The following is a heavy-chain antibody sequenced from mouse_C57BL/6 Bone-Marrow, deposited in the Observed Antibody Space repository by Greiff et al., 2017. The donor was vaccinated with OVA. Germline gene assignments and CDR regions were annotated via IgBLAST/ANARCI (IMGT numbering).Heavy chain of an antibody. CDR2: INPSTGGT. D-gene: IGHD2-4*01. Sequence: VQLQQSGPELVKPGASVKISCKASGYSFTGYYMNWVKQSPEKSLEWIGEINPSTGGTTYNQKFKAKATLTVDKSSSTAYMQLKSLTSEDSAVYYCARSDYDYDGYAMDYWGQGTSVTVSS. CDR3: ARSDYDYDGYAMDY. J-gene: IGHJ4*01. V-gene: IGHV1-42*01. CDR1: GYSFTGYY.